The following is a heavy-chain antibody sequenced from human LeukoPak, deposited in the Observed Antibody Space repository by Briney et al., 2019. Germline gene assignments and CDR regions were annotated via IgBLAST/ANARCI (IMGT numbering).Heavy chain of an antibody. D-gene: IGHD3-22*01. V-gene: IGHV4-59*01. CDR3: ARGVYYDTSDNWFDP. CDR2: IYYSGST. Sequence: SETLSLTCTVSGDSISSYYWSWIRQPPGKGLEWIGYIYYSGSTNYNPSLKSRVTISVDTSKNQYSLKLSSVTAADTAVYYCARGVYYDTSDNWFDPWGQGTLVTVSS. J-gene: IGHJ5*02. CDR1: GDSISSYY.